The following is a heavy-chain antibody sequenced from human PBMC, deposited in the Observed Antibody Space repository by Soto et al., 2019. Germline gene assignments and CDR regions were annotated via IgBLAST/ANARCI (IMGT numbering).Heavy chain of an antibody. J-gene: IGHJ6*02. CDR3: ARGQGYDFWSGYSSRGDYYYGRDV. D-gene: IGHD3-3*01. CDR1: GGTFSSYA. Sequence: SVKVSCKASGGTFSSYANSWVRQAPGQGLEWMGGIIPIFGTAKYAQKFQGRVTITADESTSTAYMELSSLRSEDTAVYYCARGQGYDFWSGYSSRGDYYYGRDVWGHGTTVTFSS. V-gene: IGHV1-69*13. CDR2: IIPIFGTA.